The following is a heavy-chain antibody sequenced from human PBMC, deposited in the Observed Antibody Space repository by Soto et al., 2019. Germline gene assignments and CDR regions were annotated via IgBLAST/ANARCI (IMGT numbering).Heavy chain of an antibody. CDR1: GGTFSSYA. D-gene: IGHD3-16*01. CDR3: ARTYYDYVWGSYSRTNTLNWYFDL. Sequence: QVQLVQSGAEVKKPGSSVKVSRKASGGTFSSYAISWVRQAPGQGLEWMGGIIPIFGTANYAQKFQGRVTITADESTSTAYMELSSLRSEDTAVYYCARTYYDYVWGSYSRTNTLNWYFDLWGRGTLVTVSS. J-gene: IGHJ2*01. CDR2: IIPIFGTA. V-gene: IGHV1-69*01.